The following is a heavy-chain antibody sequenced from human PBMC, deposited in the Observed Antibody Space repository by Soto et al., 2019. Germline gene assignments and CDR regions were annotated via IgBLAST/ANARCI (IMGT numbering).Heavy chain of an antibody. CDR1: GFSLTTSGVG. CDR2: VYWDDDK. D-gene: IGHD5-18*01. V-gene: IGHV2-5*02. J-gene: IGHJ5*02. Sequence: QSTLKESGPMLVKPTQALTLTCTCSGFSLTTSGVGVGWIRQPPGKALEWLALVYWDDDKRYSPSLTNRLTRPRDTSKTQVVLTLTNVDPTHTGTYFCAHKGGFGYPESWGQGIMVTVYS. CDR3: AHKGGFGYPES.